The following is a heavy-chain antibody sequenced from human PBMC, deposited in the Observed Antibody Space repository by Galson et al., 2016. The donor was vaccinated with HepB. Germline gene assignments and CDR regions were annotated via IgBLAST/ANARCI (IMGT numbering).Heavy chain of an antibody. J-gene: IGHJ3*02. D-gene: IGHD3-22*01. Sequence: SLRLSCAASGFMFSSFAMHWVRQAPGKGLEWVSIISDDGNHKFYADSVKGRFTISRDHSNNTLYLQVNSVRTEDTAIYYCARGYYDSAGQDAFDIWGLGTMISVSS. CDR1: GFMFSSFA. V-gene: IGHV3-30-3*01. CDR2: ISDDGNHK. CDR3: ARGYYDSAGQDAFDI.